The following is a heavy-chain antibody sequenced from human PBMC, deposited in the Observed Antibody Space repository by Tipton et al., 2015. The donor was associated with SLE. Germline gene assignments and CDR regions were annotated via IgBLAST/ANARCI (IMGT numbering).Heavy chain of an antibody. CDR1: GDSIYSNDYY. CDR3: ARRSRITIFGVVDFDY. V-gene: IGHV4-39*01. CDR2: MHYSGSA. J-gene: IGHJ4*02. D-gene: IGHD3-3*01. Sequence: TLSLTCTVSGDSIYSNDYYWGWIRQPPGKGLEWIVSMHYSGSATYNQSLKSRVTKSIDSSKKQFSLELSYVTAADTAVYYCARRSRITIFGVVDFDYWGQGIQVTVSS.